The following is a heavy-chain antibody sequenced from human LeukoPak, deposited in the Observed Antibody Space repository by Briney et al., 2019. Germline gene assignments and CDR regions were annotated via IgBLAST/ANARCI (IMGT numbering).Heavy chain of an antibody. CDR1: GFTFSSYE. J-gene: IGHJ4*02. CDR2: ISSNGSTI. V-gene: IGHV3-48*03. Sequence: GGSLRLSCAASGFTFSSYEMNWVRQAPGKGLEWVSYISSNGSTIYYADYVKGRFTISRDNAKNSLFLQMNSLRAEDTAVYYCARGGISGWSFFDSWGQGTLVTVSS. CDR3: ARGGISGWSFFDS. D-gene: IGHD6-19*01.